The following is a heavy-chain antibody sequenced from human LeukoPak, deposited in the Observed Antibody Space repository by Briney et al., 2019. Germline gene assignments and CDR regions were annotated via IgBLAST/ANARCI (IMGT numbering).Heavy chain of an antibody. Sequence: GRTLTLSCASTGISFSKGWRRWLRQAPGKGLEWVGRIKSKTDGGTTDYAAPVKGRFTISRDDSKNTLYLQMNSLKTEDTAVYYCTSSGWYSLCDYWGQGTLVTVSS. CDR2: IKSKTDGGTT. D-gene: IGHD6-19*01. CDR1: GISFSKGW. CDR3: TSSGWYSLCDY. V-gene: IGHV3-15*01. J-gene: IGHJ4*02.